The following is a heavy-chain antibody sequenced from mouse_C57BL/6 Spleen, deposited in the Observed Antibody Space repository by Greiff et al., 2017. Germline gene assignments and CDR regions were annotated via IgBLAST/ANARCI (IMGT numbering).Heavy chain of an antibody. D-gene: IGHD4-1*01. CDR1: GYAFSSYW. CDR3: ARGELGRPYYFDY. V-gene: IGHV1-80*01. CDR2: IYPGDGDT. J-gene: IGHJ2*01. Sequence: VQLQQSGAELVKPGASVKISCKASGYAFSSYWMNWVKQRPGKGLEWIGQIYPGDGDTNYNGKFKGKATLTADKSSSTAYMQLSSLTSEDSAVYFCARGELGRPYYFDYWGQGTTLTVSS.